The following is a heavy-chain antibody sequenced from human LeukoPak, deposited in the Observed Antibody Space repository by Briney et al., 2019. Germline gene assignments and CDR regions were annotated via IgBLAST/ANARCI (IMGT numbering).Heavy chain of an antibody. Sequence: GGSLRLSCVVSGFNFDNFAMHWVRQPLGKGLEWVAVISHDGRTKYYADSMKGRITISRDNSKNMLFLQMNNLRSEDTAVYFCARPSPPGDGYNPPDHWGQGTLVTVSS. CDR3: ARPSPPGDGYNPPDH. CDR1: GFNFDNFA. D-gene: IGHD5-24*01. J-gene: IGHJ4*02. CDR2: ISHDGRTK. V-gene: IGHV3-30*04.